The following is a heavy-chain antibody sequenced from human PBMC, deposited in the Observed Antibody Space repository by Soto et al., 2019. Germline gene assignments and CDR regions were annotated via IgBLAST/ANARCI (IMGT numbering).Heavy chain of an antibody. D-gene: IGHD3-10*01. Sequence: EVQLVESGGDLVLPGRSLRLSCTASGFTFDAFAMHWVRQAPGKGLEWVSGISWNSGSIGYADPVKGRFTISRDNAKKSLYLEMNSLREDDTALYYCTKDINMGGVDVWGQGTTVTVSS. CDR2: ISWNSGSI. J-gene: IGHJ6*02. V-gene: IGHV3-9*01. CDR3: TKDINMGGVDV. CDR1: GFTFDAFA.